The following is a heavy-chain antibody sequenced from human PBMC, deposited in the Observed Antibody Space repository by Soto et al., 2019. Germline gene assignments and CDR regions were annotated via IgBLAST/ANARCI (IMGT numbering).Heavy chain of an antibody. V-gene: IGHV3-23*01. CDR3: AKDVALFIAVAPSTAFDI. Sequence: EVQLLESGGGLVQPGGSLRLSCAASGFTFSSYAMSWVRQAPGKGLEWVSAISGSGGSTYYADSVKGRFTISRDNSKNTLYLQMNSLRAEDTAVYYCAKDVALFIAVAPSTAFDIWGQGTMVTVSS. CDR2: ISGSGGST. CDR1: GFTFSSYA. J-gene: IGHJ3*02. D-gene: IGHD6-19*01.